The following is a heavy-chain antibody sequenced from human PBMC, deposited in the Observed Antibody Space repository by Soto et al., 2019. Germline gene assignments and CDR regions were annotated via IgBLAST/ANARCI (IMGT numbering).Heavy chain of an antibody. V-gene: IGHV5-51*01. J-gene: IGHJ4*02. CDR2: IYPGDSDT. Sequence: ESLKISCTVSVYSFVSYWIALVRQMPGKGLEWMGSIYPGDSDTTYSPSIQGQVTISADKSSTTVYLQWNTLKASDTAMYYCAKTDGYEVEYWGQGTQVTVSS. D-gene: IGHD5-18*01. CDR3: AKTDGYEVEY. CDR1: VYSFVSYW.